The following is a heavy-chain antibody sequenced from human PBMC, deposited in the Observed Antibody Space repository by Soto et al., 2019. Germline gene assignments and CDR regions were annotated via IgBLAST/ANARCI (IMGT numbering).Heavy chain of an antibody. J-gene: IGHJ6*03. CDR3: ARGGPPPYYYYYMDV. CDR2: ISGSGGST. Sequence: GGSLRLSCAASGFTFSSYAMSWVRQAPGKGLEWVSAISGSGGSTYYADSVKGRFTISRDNSKNTLYLQMNSLRAEDTAVYYCARGGPPPYYYYYMDVWGKGTTVTVSS. V-gene: IGHV3-23*01. D-gene: IGHD3-16*01. CDR1: GFTFSSYA.